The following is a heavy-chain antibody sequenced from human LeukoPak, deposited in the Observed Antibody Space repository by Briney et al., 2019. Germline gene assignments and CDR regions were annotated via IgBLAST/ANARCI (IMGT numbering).Heavy chain of an antibody. Sequence: SSETLSLTCAVYSGSFSGYYWSWIRQPPGKGLEWIGEINHSGGTKYNPSLKSRVTISVDTSKNQFSLKLSSVTAADTAMYYCARVKDPGGYYYYYYMDVWGKGTTVTVSS. CDR1: SGSFSGYY. CDR3: ARVKDPGGYYYYYYMDV. CDR2: INHSGGT. J-gene: IGHJ6*03. D-gene: IGHD3-16*01. V-gene: IGHV4-34*01.